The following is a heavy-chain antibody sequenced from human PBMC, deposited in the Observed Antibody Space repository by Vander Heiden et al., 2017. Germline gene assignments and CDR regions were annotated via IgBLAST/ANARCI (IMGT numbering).Heavy chain of an antibody. J-gene: IGHJ4*02. D-gene: IGHD4-17*01. CDR1: GFTFSDHY. Sequence: EVQLVESGGGLVQPGGSLRLSCTASGFTFSDHYMDWVRQAPGKGLEWVGRVSSEAKSYKTEYAAAVKGIVTISRDDSRNSLYLHMKSMKIEDTAVYYCARTGAGEYPDLDYWCRGTMVTVYS. CDR3: ARTGAGEYPDLDY. CDR2: VSSEAKSYKT. V-gene: IGHV3-72*01.